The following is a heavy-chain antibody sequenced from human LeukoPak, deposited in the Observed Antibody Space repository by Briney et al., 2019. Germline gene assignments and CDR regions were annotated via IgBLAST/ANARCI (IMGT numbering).Heavy chain of an antibody. D-gene: IGHD4-17*01. Sequence: GGSLRLSCAASGFTFSSYWMSWVRQAPGKGLEWVANIKQDGSEKCYVDSVKGRFTISRDNAKNSLYLQMNSLRAEDTAVYYCARFGSTRQLPYGDYVGYWGQGTLVTVSS. CDR3: ARFGSTRQLPYGDYVGY. V-gene: IGHV3-7*01. CDR2: IKQDGSEK. J-gene: IGHJ4*02. CDR1: GFTFSSYW.